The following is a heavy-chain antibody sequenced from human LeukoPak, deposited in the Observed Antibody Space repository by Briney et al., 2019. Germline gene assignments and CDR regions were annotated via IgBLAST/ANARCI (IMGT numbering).Heavy chain of an antibody. CDR3: ARFSRSIPVVF. CDR1: GFSFSSFW. V-gene: IGHV3-7*01. Sequence: HAGGSLRLSCAASGFSFSSFWMSWVRLAPGKGLEWVANIKQDGSNQQYVDSVKGQFTISRDNAKNSLYLQMTSLRAEDTAVYYCARFSRSIPVVFWGQGTLVTVSP. J-gene: IGHJ4*02. CDR2: IKQDGSNQ. D-gene: IGHD6-19*01.